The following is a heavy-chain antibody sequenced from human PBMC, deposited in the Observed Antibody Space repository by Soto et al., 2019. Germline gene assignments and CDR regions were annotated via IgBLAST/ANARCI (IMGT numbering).Heavy chain of an antibody. J-gene: IGHJ4*02. CDR2: VFSSVSA. D-gene: IGHD2-21*02. V-gene: IGHV4-4*07. CDR3: ARDGMTTGDT. CDR1: GVSVRSYT. Sequence: PSETLSLTCIVSGVSVRSYTWSWVRQPANKGLEWIGRVFSSVSATYNPSLKSRVSISMDTPENRISLKLDSVTAADAGVYFGARDGMTTGDTWGPGTLVIVYS.